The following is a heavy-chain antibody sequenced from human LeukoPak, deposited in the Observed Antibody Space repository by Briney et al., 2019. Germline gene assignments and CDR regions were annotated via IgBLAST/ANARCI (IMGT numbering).Heavy chain of an antibody. D-gene: IGHD1-26*01. V-gene: IGHV3-30-3*01. CDR3: ARDSGYSGSYYFEY. CDR2: ISYDGSNK. J-gene: IGHJ4*02. Sequence: GRFLRLSCAASGFTFSSYAMHWVRQAPGKGLEWVAVISYDGSNKYYADSVKGRFTISRDNSKNTLYLQMNSLRAEDTAVYYCARDSGYSGSYYFEYWGQGTLVTVSS. CDR1: GFTFSSYA.